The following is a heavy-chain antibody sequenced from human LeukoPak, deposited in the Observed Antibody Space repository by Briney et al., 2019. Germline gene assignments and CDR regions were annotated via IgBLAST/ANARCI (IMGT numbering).Heavy chain of an antibody. CDR1: GFTFSSYW. CDR3: ARDHYYDSSGYDDY. V-gene: IGHV3-7*01. D-gene: IGHD3-22*01. CDR2: IKQDGSEK. Sequence: GGSLRLSCAASGFTFSSYWMSWVRQAPGKGLEWVANIKQDGSEKYYVDSVKGRFTISRDNAKNSLYLQMNSLGAEDTAVYYCARDHYYDSSGYDDYWGQGTLVTVSS. J-gene: IGHJ4*02.